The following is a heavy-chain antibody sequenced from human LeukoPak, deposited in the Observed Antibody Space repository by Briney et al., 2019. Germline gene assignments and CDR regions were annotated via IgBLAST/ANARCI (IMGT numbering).Heavy chain of an antibody. CDR1: DGSISSSSYY. V-gene: IGHV4-39*07. CDR2: IYYSGST. D-gene: IGHD5-12*01. Sequence: SETLSLTCTVSDGSISSSSYYWGWIRQPPGKGLEWIGSIYYSGSTYYNPSLKSRVTISVDTSKNQFSLKLSSVTAADTAVYYCARDHIVATIGYFDYWGQGTLVTVSS. J-gene: IGHJ4*02. CDR3: ARDHIVATIGYFDY.